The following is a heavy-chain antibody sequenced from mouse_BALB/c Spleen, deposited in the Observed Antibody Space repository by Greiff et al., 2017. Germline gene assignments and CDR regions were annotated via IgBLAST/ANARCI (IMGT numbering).Heavy chain of an antibody. V-gene: IGHV3-2*02. CDR3: TRGSYDKLCAY. CDR2: ISYSGST. J-gene: IGHJ3*01. Sequence: EVKLVESGPGLVKPSQSLSLTCTVTGYSITSDYAWNWIRQFPGNKLEWMGYISYSGSTSYNPSLKSRISITRDTSKNQFFLQLNSVTTEDTATYLCTRGSYDKLCAYGRQGTVVTVSA. CDR1: GYSITSDYA. D-gene: IGHD2-3*01.